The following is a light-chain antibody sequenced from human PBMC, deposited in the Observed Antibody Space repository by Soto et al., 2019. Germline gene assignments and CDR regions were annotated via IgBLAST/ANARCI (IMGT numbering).Light chain of an antibody. CDR1: SSNIGSNT. J-gene: IGLJ1*01. V-gene: IGLV1-44*01. CDR3: AAWDDSLNGLV. Sequence: QSVLTQPPSASGTPGQRVTNSCSGSSSNIGSNTVKWYQHLPGTAPKLLIYTNSQRPSGVPDRFSGSKSGTSASLAISGLQSEDEADYYCAAWDDSLNGLVFGTGTKLTVL. CDR2: TNS.